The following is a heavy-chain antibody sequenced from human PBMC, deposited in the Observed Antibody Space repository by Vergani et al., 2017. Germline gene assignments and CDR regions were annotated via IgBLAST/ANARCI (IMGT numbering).Heavy chain of an antibody. Sequence: EVQLVESGGGLVKPGGSLRLSCAASGFTFSNYSMNWVRQAPGKGLEWVSSISSSSSHIYYADSVKGRFTISRDNAKNSLYLQMNSLRAEDTAVYYCARELSAAGGVWFDPWGQGTLVTVSS. CDR3: ARELSAAGGVWFDP. CDR1: GFTFSNYS. V-gene: IGHV3-21*01. CDR2: ISSSSSHI. J-gene: IGHJ5*02. D-gene: IGHD6-13*01.